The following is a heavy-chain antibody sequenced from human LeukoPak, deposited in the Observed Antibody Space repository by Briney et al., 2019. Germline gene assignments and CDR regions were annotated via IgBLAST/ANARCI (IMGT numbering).Heavy chain of an antibody. CDR1: GGSISSYY. CDR3: ARAWTVRGVGWFDP. J-gene: IGHJ5*02. CDR2: IYTSGST. V-gene: IGHV4-4*07. D-gene: IGHD3-10*01. Sequence: SETLSLTCTVSGGSISSYYWSWIRQPAGKGLEWIGRIYTSGSTNYNPSLKSRVTMSVDTSKNQFSLKLSSVTAADTAVYYCARAWTVRGVGWFDPRGQGTLVTVSS.